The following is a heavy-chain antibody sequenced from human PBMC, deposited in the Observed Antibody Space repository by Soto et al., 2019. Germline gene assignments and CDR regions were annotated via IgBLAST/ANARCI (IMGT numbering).Heavy chain of an antibody. J-gene: IGHJ4*02. CDR2: TYHSGNP. D-gene: IGHD3-22*01. Sequence: SETLSLSCGVSGDTISTGGYSWAWIRRPPGKALEWIGHTYHSGNPYYNPSLKSRVTISVDTSKNQFSLKLSSVTAADTAVYYCARLVYDSSGYRPGWGQGTLVTVSS. CDR1: GDTISTGGYS. V-gene: IGHV4-30-2*03. CDR3: ARLVYDSSGYRPG.